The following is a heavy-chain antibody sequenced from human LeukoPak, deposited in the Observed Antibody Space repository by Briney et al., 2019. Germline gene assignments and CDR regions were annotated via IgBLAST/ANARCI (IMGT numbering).Heavy chain of an antibody. V-gene: IGHV4-59*08. CDR2: IYYSGST. CDR1: GGSISSYY. D-gene: IGHD3-22*01. J-gene: IGHJ1*01. CDR3: ARAIRYDSNGYYFSPEEYFQH. Sequence: SETLSLTCTVSGGSISSYYWSWIRQPPGKGLEWIGYIYYSGSTNYNPSLKSRVTISVDTSKNQFSLKLSSVTAADTAVYYCARAIRYDSNGYYFSPEEYFQHWGQGTLVTVSS.